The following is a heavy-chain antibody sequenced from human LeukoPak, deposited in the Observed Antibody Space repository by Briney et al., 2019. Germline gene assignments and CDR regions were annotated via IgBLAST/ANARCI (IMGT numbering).Heavy chain of an antibody. D-gene: IGHD6-19*01. V-gene: IGHV3-9*01. CDR1: GFTFDDYA. J-gene: IGHJ5*02. CDR3: AKDIGRGSGWCDNWFDP. Sequence: GRSLRLSCAASGFTFDDYAMHWVRQAPGKGLEWVSGISWNSGSIGYADSVKGRFTISRDNAKNSLYLQMNSLRAEDTALYYCAKDIGRGSGWCDNWFDPWGQGTLVTVSS. CDR2: ISWNSGSI.